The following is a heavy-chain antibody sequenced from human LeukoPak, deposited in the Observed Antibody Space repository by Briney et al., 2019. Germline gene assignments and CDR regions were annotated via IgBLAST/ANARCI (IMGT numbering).Heavy chain of an antibody. D-gene: IGHD6-13*01. V-gene: IGHV4-39*01. J-gene: IGHJ4*02. Sequence: SETLSLTCTVSGGSITSSSYYWGWIRQPPGKGLEWIGSIFYSGSTYYNPSLRSRVTISVDTSKTQFSLKLSSVTAADTAVYYCAKQQLVRCFDYWGQGTLVTVSS. CDR2: IFYSGST. CDR1: GGSITSSSYY. CDR3: AKQQLVRCFDY.